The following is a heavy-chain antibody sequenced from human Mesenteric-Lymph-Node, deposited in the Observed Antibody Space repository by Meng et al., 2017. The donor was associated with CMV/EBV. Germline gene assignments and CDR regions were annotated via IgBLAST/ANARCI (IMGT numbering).Heavy chain of an antibody. V-gene: IGHV3-74*01. J-gene: IGHJ4*02. CDR1: GFTFSSYW. CDR2: INSDGSST. CDR3: ARVNYGVLDY. D-gene: IGHD4-11*01. Sequence: GESLKISCAASGFTFSSYWMHWVRQAPGKGLVWVSRINSDGSSTSYADSVKGRFTISRDNAKNTLYLQMNSLRAEDTAVYYCARVNYGVLDYWGQGTLVTVSS.